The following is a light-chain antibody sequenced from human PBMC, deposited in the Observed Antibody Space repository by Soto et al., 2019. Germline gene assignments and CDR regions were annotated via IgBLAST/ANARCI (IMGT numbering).Light chain of an antibody. Sequence: DVVMTQSPLSLPVTLGQPASISCKSSRSLVYSDGNTYLNWFQQRPGQSPRRLIYKVSNRDSGVPDRFSGSGSGTDFTLKISRVEADDVGVYYCMQGSHWPPTFGGGTKVEIK. CDR1: RSLVYSDGNTY. CDR2: KVS. V-gene: IGKV2-30*01. CDR3: MQGSHWPPT. J-gene: IGKJ4*01.